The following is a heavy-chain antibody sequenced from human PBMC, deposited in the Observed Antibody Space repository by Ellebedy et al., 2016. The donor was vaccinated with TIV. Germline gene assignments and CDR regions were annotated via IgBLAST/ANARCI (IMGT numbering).Heavy chain of an antibody. CDR3: ARAVGLGYCTNGVCPRGMDV. D-gene: IGHD2-8*01. CDR2: IATNGDT. Sequence: GESLKISXAASGFTFSRNDMHWVRHFTGGGLEWVSGIATNGDTYYADSVKGRFTVSRDNAKNTLYLQMNSLRAEDTAVYYCARAVGLGYCTNGVCPRGMDVWGQGTTVTVSS. V-gene: IGHV3-13*01. CDR1: GFTFSRND. J-gene: IGHJ6*02.